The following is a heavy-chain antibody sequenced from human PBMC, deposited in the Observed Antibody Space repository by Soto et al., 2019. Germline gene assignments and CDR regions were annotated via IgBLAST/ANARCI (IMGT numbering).Heavy chain of an antibody. CDR1: GASINTHY. J-gene: IGHJ4*02. D-gene: IGHD3-10*01. CDR2: VFYSGST. V-gene: IGHV4-59*11. CDR3: ARSLMVPVDYFHY. Sequence: PSETLSLTCTVSGASINTHYWSWIRQSPGKGLEWIGQVFYSGSTNYNPSLKSRVTISIDTSTKQFSLKLTSVTAADTAVYYCARSLMVPVDYFHYSGLGPFVTVS.